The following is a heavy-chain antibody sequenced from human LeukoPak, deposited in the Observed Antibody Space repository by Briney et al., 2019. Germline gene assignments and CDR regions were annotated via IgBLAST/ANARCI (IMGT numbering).Heavy chain of an antibody. V-gene: IGHV4-59*01. D-gene: IGHD2-21*01. CDR1: GGSISSYY. CDR3: ARGSVVIATYFDY. Sequence: SETLSLTCTVSGGSISSYYWSCIRQPPGKGLEWIGYIYYSGSTNYNPSLKSRVTISVDTSKNQFSLKLSSVTAADTAVYYCARGSVVIATYFDYWGQGTLVTVSS. CDR2: IYYSGST. J-gene: IGHJ4*02.